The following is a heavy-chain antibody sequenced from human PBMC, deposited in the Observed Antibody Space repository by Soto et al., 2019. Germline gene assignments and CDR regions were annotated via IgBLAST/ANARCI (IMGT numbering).Heavy chain of an antibody. Sequence: QVQLQQWGAGLLKPSETLSLTCAVHGGSFSGYCWTWIRQSPGKGLEWIGQINGGGSANYHPSLKRRVTISVGTSNNEFFLDLSSVTAADTAVYYCARGLFSGPSYSGGWYCFDYWGQGTLVTVSS. V-gene: IGHV4-34*01. CDR3: ARGLFSGPSYSGGWYCFDY. D-gene: IGHD3-10*01. CDR1: GGSFSGYC. CDR2: INGGGSA. J-gene: IGHJ4*02.